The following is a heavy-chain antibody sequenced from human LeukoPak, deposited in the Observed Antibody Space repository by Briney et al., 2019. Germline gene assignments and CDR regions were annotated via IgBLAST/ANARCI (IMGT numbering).Heavy chain of an antibody. CDR2: ISYDGSNK. CDR3: AKEMYYYDSSGYQTGPFDY. Sequence: PGGSLRLSCAASGFTFSSYGMHWVRQAPGKGLEWVAVISYDGSNKYYADSVKGRFTISRDNSKNTLYLQMNSLRAEDTAVYYCAKEMYYYDSSGYQTGPFDYWGQGTLVTVSS. D-gene: IGHD3-22*01. V-gene: IGHV3-30*18. J-gene: IGHJ4*02. CDR1: GFTFSSYG.